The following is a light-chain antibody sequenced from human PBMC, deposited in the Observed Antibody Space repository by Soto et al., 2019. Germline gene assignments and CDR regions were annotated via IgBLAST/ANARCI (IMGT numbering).Light chain of an antibody. CDR1: QSVGSY. CDR3: QQRRNWPPVT. V-gene: IGKV3-11*01. J-gene: IGKJ5*01. CDR2: NAS. Sequence: EIVLTQSPATLSLSPGERATLSCMASQSVGSYLAWYQLKPGQPPRRLIYNASNRATGIPARFTGSGSGTDFTLTISSLEPEDFAVYYCQQRRNWPPVTFGQGTRLEIK.